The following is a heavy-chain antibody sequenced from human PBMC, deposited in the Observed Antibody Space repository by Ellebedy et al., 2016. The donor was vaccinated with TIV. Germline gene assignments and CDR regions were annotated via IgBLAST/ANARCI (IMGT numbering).Heavy chain of an antibody. CDR3: ARRVAMVGVGAESWLDP. V-gene: IGHV4-59*01. Sequence: SETLSLTCSVSGGSINNYYWNWIRQPPGKGLEWIGHIHYRGYTMYNPSLNGRVAMSVDTSKNQFSLRLTSVTAADTATYYCARRVAMVGVGAESWLDPWGQGVLVTVSS. J-gene: IGHJ5*02. CDR2: IHYRGYT. CDR1: GGSINNYY. D-gene: IGHD5-18*01.